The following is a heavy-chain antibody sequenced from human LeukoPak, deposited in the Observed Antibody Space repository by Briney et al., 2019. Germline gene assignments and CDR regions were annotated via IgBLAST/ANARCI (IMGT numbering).Heavy chain of an antibody. D-gene: IGHD3-10*01. Sequence: GGSLRLSCVASGFTVNNNYMSWVRQAPGKGLEWVSVIWYDGSNKYYADSVKGRFTISRDNSKNTLYLQMNSLRAEDTAVYYCARDDRDLDYYYYGMDVWGQGTTVTVSS. CDR1: GFTVNNNY. CDR2: IWYDGSNK. V-gene: IGHV3-33*08. J-gene: IGHJ6*02. CDR3: ARDDRDLDYYYYGMDV.